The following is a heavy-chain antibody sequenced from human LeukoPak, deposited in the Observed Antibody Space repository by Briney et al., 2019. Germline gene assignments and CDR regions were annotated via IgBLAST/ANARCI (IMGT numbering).Heavy chain of an antibody. CDR2: IRSQPNKYAT. J-gene: IGHJ4*02. CDR3: AKDGHGQLISDY. V-gene: IGHV3-73*01. D-gene: IGHD3-16*01. CDR1: GFTFTTAS. Sequence: GGSLRLSCETSGFTFTTASLHWVRQAPGKGLEWIGRIRSQPNKYATYYSAPLKGRFVISRDNSKNTLYLQMNSLRAEDRAVYYCAKDGHGQLISDYWGQGTLVTVSS.